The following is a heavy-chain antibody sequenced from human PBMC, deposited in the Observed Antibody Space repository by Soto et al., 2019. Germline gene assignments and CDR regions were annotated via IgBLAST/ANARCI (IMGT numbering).Heavy chain of an antibody. D-gene: IGHD1-26*01. CDR2: IIPIFGTA. Sequence: QVQLVQSGAEVKKPGSSVKVSCKASGGTFSSYSINWVRQAPGQGLEWMGEIIPIFGTANYAEKFQGRVTITEDESTSTAYMEVRSLRSEDTAVYYGARDGGRHSEGIDYWGQGTLVTVS. J-gene: IGHJ4*02. CDR3: ARDGGRHSEGIDY. CDR1: GGTFSSYS. V-gene: IGHV1-69*01.